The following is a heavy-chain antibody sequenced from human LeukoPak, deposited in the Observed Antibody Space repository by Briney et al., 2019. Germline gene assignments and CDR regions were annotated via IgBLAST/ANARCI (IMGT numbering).Heavy chain of an antibody. CDR1: GDSISSSYY. D-gene: IGHD3-3*01. Sequence: PSETLSLTCTVSGDSISSSYYWGWIRQPPGKGLEWIASIFYSGSTNYNPSLKSRVTISVDTSKNQFSLKLSSVTAADTAVYYCARVGDDFWSGYYDSGPFDYWGQGTLVTVSS. J-gene: IGHJ4*02. CDR3: ARVGDDFWSGYYDSGPFDY. CDR2: IFYSGST. V-gene: IGHV4-39*07.